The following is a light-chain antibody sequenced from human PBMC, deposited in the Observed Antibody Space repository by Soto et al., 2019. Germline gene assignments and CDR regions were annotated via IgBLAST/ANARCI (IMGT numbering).Light chain of an antibody. J-gene: IGKJ1*01. V-gene: IGKV1-27*01. CDR3: QKYDDAPWT. CDR1: QDISPY. CDR2: ATS. Sequence: DIQMTQSPSSLSASVGDRVTITCRASQDISPYLAWYQQKPGNAPKLLIYATSTLQSGVPSRFSGSGSGTDFTLTISSLQPEDVAAYYCQKYDDAPWTFGQGTRVEI.